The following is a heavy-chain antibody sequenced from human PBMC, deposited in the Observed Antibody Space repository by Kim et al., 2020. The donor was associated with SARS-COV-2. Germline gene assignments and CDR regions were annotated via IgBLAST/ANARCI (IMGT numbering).Heavy chain of an antibody. CDR2: IWYDGSNK. Sequence: GGSLRLSCAASEFNFNNYGMHWVRQTPDKGLEWVAGIWYDGSNKNYVDSVKGRFTISRDNSKNTLYLQMNSLRAEDTAVYYCATARNNYDISGFCTLDYWGQGTLVTVSS. CDR3: ATARNNYDISGFCTLDY. D-gene: IGHD3-22*01. V-gene: IGHV3-33*01. CDR1: EFNFNNYG. J-gene: IGHJ4*02.